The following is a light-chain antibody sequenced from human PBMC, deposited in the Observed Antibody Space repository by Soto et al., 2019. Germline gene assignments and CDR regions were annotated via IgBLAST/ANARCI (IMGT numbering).Light chain of an antibody. CDR2: DVN. Sequence: QSVLTQPRSVSGSPGQSVTISCTGTSGNVGNYNFVSWYQQHPGKAPKLMIYDVNKRPSGVPDRFSGSKSGNTASLSISGLQSEDEADYYCCSYAGTHTVIFGGGTKVTVL. J-gene: IGLJ2*01. CDR3: CSYAGTHTVI. CDR1: SGNVGNYNF. V-gene: IGLV2-11*01.